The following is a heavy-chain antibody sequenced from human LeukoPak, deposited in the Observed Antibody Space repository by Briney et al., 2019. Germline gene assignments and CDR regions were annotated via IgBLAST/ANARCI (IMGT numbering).Heavy chain of an antibody. D-gene: IGHD5-18*01. J-gene: IGHJ4*02. CDR1: RGSISSYY. Sequence: SETLSLTCTVSRGSISSYYWSWIRQPPGKGLEGIGYIYYSGSTNYNPSLKSRVTISVDSSKNQFSLKLSSVTAADTAVYYCAGEGVGTAMGSFDYWGQGTLVTVSS. CDR2: IYYSGST. CDR3: AGEGVGTAMGSFDY. V-gene: IGHV4-59*01.